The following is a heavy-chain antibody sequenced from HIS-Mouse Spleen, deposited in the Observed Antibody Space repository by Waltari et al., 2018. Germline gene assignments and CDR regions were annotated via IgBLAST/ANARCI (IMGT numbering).Heavy chain of an antibody. D-gene: IGHD6-13*01. CDR3: AREIPYSSSWYDWYFDL. J-gene: IGHJ2*01. V-gene: IGHV4-39*07. CDR2: IYYSGST. CDR1: GVSLSSRGYY. Sequence: QLQLQDSGPGLVKPSETLPLTCTVSGVSLSSRGYYWGWIRHPPGKGLEWIGSIYYSGSTYYNPSLKSRVTISVDTSKNQFSLKLSSVTAADTAVYYCAREIPYSSSWYDWYFDLWGRGTLVTVSS.